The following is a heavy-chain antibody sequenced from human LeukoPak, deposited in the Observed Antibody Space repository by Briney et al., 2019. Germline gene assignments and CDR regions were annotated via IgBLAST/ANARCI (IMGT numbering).Heavy chain of an antibody. CDR3: AKSSFAGFSGCLHDY. CDR1: EFTLGTFA. D-gene: IGHD6-19*01. Sequence: GGSLRLSWPASEFTLGTFAMSGVRQAPGKGLEGFSSGSDSGSSTYYAHSVKGRFTISRDNSKNTLYLQMNGLRAEDTAVYYCAKSSFAGFSGCLHDYWGQGTLVTVSS. J-gene: IGHJ4*02. CDR2: GSDSGSST. V-gene: IGHV3-23*01.